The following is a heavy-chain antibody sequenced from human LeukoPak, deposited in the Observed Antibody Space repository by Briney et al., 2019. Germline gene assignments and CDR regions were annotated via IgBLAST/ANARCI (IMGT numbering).Heavy chain of an antibody. CDR3: ARELYCGGDCYSHGAFDI. V-gene: IGHV3-48*03. CDR1: GFTFSSYG. J-gene: IGHJ3*02. CDR2: ISSSGSTI. D-gene: IGHD2-21*02. Sequence: SGGSLRLSCAASGFTFSSYGMNWVRQAPGKGLEWVSYISSSGSTIYYADSVKGRFTISRDNAKNSLYLQMNSLRAEDTAVYYCARELYCGGDCYSHGAFDIWGQGTMVTVSS.